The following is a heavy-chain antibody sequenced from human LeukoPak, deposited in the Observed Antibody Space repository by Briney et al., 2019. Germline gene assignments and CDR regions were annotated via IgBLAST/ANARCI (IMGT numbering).Heavy chain of an antibody. CDR3: ARDPGSTSPARWFDP. V-gene: IGHV4-59*01. D-gene: IGHD2-2*01. CDR1: GGSISSYY. CDR2: IYYSGST. Sequence: SETLSLTCTVSGGSISSYYWSWIRQPPGKGLEWIGYIYYSGSTNYNPSLKCRVTISVDTSKNQFSLKLSSVTAADTAVYYCARDPGSTSPARWFDPWGQGTLVTVSS. J-gene: IGHJ5*02.